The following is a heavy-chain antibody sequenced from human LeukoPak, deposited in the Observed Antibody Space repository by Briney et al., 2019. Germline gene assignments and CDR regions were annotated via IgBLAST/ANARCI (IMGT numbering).Heavy chain of an antibody. V-gene: IGHV3-30-3*01. D-gene: IGHD5-12*01. J-gene: IGHJ4*02. CDR1: GFTFSSYA. CDR2: ISYDGSNK. CDR3: ARASVDIVATKERAIYYFDY. Sequence: PGGSLRLSCAASGFTFSSYAMHWVRQAPGKGLEWVAVISYDGSNKYYADSVKGRFTISRDNSKNTLYLQMNSLRAEDTAVYYCARASVDIVATKERAIYYFDYWGQGTLVTVSS.